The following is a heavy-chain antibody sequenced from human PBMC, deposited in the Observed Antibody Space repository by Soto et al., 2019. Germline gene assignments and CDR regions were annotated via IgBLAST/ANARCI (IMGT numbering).Heavy chain of an antibody. V-gene: IGHV4-30-2*01. D-gene: IGHD2-8*01. CDR1: GGSISSDDYS. CDR2: IYHTGDT. CDR3: GRLYGRGSVYFDH. J-gene: IGHJ4*02. Sequence: QLQLQESGSGLVKPSQTLSLTCAVSGGSISSDDYSWSWIRQPPGKGLECIGYIYHTGDTYYNPSRKSRVTISVERSKNQLSLKVTSVTAADTAVYYCGRLYGRGSVYFDHGGQGTLVTVSS.